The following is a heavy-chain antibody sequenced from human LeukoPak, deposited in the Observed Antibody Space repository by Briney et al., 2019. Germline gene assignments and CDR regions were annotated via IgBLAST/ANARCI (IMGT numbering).Heavy chain of an antibody. CDR1: TFTVSNNY. J-gene: IGHJ3*01. CDR2: IYSGGST. CDR3: ARADPGPNAFHF. D-gene: IGHD1-1*01. Sequence: GGSLRLSCAASTFTVSNNYMSWVRQAPGKGLEWLSLIYSGGSTRYADPVKGRFTISKDNSRNTVYLQMNSLRADDTAVYYCARADPGPNAFHFGGHGTMVTVSS. V-gene: IGHV3-53*01.